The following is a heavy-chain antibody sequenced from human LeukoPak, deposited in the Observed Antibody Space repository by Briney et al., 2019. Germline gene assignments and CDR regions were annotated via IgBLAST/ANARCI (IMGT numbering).Heavy chain of an antibody. V-gene: IGHV4-34*01. J-gene: IGHJ5*02. CDR3: ARRTRAVAGNNWFDP. CDR1: GFTFSSYA. CDR2: INHSGST. Sequence: LRLSCAASGFTFSSYAMSWIRQPPGKGLEWIGEINHSGSTNYNPSLKSRVTISVDTSKNQFSPKLSSVTAADTAVYYCARRTRAVAGNNWFDPWGQGTLVTVSS. D-gene: IGHD6-19*01.